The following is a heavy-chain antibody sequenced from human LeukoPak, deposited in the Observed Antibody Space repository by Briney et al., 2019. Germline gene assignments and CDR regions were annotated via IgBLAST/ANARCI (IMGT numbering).Heavy chain of an antibody. J-gene: IGHJ4*02. D-gene: IGHD6-25*01. CDR2: ISWNSGTI. V-gene: IGHV3-9*01. CDR1: GFTFDDYA. CDR3: ARVSPSAD. Sequence: PGGSLRLSCAASGFTFDDYAMHWVRQAPGKGLEWVSGISWNSGTIAYADSVKGRFTISRDNAKHSLYLQMNSLRAEDTAFYYCARVSPSADWGQGTLVTVSS.